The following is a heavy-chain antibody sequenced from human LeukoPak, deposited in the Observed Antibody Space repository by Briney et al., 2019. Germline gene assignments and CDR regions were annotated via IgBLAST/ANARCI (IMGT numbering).Heavy chain of an antibody. V-gene: IGHV1-2*02. CDR1: GYTFTGYY. D-gene: IGHD6-19*01. Sequence: ASVKVSCKASGYTFTGYYMHWVRQAPGQGLEWMGWINPNSGGTNYAQKFQGRVTMTRDTSISTAYMELSRLRSDDTAVYYCARDPSRDSSGWYSDHYFDYWGQGTLVTVSS. CDR3: ARDPSRDSSGWYSDHYFDY. J-gene: IGHJ4*02. CDR2: INPNSGGT.